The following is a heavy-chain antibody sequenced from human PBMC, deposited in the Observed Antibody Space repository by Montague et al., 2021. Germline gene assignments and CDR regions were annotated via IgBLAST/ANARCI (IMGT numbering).Heavy chain of an antibody. J-gene: IGHJ5*02. Sequence: SLILSCAASGFTFSTFPMHWVRQAPVKGLEWVALISHDGSNKYYXDSVRGRFTASRDNSKNTLYLQTSSLRADDTAVYYCARWRVYYDSSGYAAWGRGTLVTVSS. V-gene: IGHV3-30-3*01. CDR1: GFTFSTFP. CDR3: ARWRVYYDSSGYAA. D-gene: IGHD3-22*01. CDR2: ISHDGSNK.